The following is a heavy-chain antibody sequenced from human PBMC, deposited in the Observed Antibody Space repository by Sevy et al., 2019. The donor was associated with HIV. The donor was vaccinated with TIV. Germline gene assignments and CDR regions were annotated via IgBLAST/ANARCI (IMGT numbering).Heavy chain of an antibody. Sequence: GSLRLSCAASGFTFSKYSMSWVRQPPGKGLEWVSTLSFGRGEIYYADSVKGRFTISRDNSKSSVYLQMNNLRPEDTAVYYCAREGCTEPHDDWGQGTLVTVSS. CDR3: AREGCTEPHDD. V-gene: IGHV3-23*01. CDR2: LSFGRGEI. D-gene: IGHD2-8*02. J-gene: IGHJ4*02. CDR1: GFTFSKYS.